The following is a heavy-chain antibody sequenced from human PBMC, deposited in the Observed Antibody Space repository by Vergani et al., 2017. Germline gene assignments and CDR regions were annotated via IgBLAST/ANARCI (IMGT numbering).Heavy chain of an antibody. Sequence: EVQLLESGGGLVQPGGSLRLSCAASGFTFSSYAMSWVRQAPGKGLEWVSAMSGSGGSSYYADSVKGRFTISRDNSKNTLYLQRNSLRAADTSVYYCAERPERVGATGVSDYWGQGSLVTVSS. V-gene: IGHV3-23*01. CDR1: GFTFSSYA. J-gene: IGHJ4*02. D-gene: IGHD1-26*01. CDR3: AERPERVGATGVSDY. CDR2: MSGSGGSS.